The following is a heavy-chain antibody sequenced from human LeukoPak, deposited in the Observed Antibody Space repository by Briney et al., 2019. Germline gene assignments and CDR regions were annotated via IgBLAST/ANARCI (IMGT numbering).Heavy chain of an antibody. CDR2: INHSGST. CDR1: GGSFSGYY. Sequence: SETLSLTCAIYGGSFSGYYWSWIRQPPGKGLEWIGEINHSGSTNYNPSLKSRVTISVDTSKNQFSLKLSSVTAADTAVYYCARGPREDLLPSLYWGQGTLVTVSS. J-gene: IGHJ4*02. D-gene: IGHD1-26*01. V-gene: IGHV4-34*01. CDR3: ARGPREDLLPSLY.